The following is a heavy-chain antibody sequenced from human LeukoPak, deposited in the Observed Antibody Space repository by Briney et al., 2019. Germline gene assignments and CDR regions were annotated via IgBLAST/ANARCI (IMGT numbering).Heavy chain of an antibody. V-gene: IGHV4-38-2*02. J-gene: IGHJ5*02. CDR3: ARDRTTVTTANWFDP. CDR1: GYSISSGYY. CDR2: IYHSGST. D-gene: IGHD4-17*01. Sequence: SETLSLTCTVSGYSISSGYYWGWIRRPPGKGLEWIGSIYHSGSTYYNPSLKSRVTISVDTSKNQFSLKLSSVTAADTAVYYCARDRTTVTTANWFDPWGQGTLVTVSS.